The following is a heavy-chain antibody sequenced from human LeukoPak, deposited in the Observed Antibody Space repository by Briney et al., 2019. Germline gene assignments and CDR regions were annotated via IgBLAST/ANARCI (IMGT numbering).Heavy chain of an antibody. CDR3: AKDIGYYYDSSGYYYHY. V-gene: IGHV3-23*01. CDR1: GFSFSSYG. CDR2: ISGSGGST. D-gene: IGHD3-22*01. J-gene: IGHJ4*02. Sequence: GGTLRLSCAASGFSFSSYGMSWVRQAPGKGLGWVSGISGSGGSTYNADSVKGRFTISRDNSKNTLYLQMNSLRAEDTAVYYCAKDIGYYYDSSGYYYHYWGQGTLVTVSS.